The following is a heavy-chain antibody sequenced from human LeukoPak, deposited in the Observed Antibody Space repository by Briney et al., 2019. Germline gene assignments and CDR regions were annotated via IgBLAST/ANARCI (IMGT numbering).Heavy chain of an antibody. V-gene: IGHV3-7*03. Sequence: PGGSLRLSCAASGFTFSSYAMSWVRQAPGKGLEWVASINHNGNVNYYVDSVKGRFTISRDNAKNSLYLQMSNLRVEDTAVYFCARGGGLDVWGQGATVTVSS. CDR1: GFTFSSYA. J-gene: IGHJ6*02. CDR3: ARGGGLDV. D-gene: IGHD3-16*01. CDR2: INHNGNVN.